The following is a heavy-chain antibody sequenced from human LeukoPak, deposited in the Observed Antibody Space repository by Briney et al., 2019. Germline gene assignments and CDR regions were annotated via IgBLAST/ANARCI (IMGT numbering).Heavy chain of an antibody. CDR3: VRGGAPTQPWTNDY. CDR2: ISSSGSTI. Sequence: GGSLRLSCAASGFTFSDYYMSWIRQAPGKGLEWVSYISSSGSTIYYADSVKGRFTISRDNTQNSLYLQMNSLRAEDTAVYYCVRGGAPTQPWTNDYWGQGTLVTVSS. V-gene: IGHV3-11*04. D-gene: IGHD5-18*01. J-gene: IGHJ4*02. CDR1: GFTFSDYY.